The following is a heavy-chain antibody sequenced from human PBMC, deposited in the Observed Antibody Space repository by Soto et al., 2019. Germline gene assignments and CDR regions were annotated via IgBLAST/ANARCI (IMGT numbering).Heavy chain of an antibody. CDR3: ARPSSTSCYGCPEYFQH. D-gene: IGHD2-2*01. CDR2: ISAYNGNT. V-gene: IGHV1-18*01. Sequence: ASVKVSCKASGYTFTSYGISWVRQAPGQGLEWMGWISAYNGNTNYAQKLQGRVTMTTDTSTSTAYMELRSLRSDDTAVYYCARPSSTSCYGCPEYFQHWGQGTLVTVSS. CDR1: GYTFTSYG. J-gene: IGHJ1*01.